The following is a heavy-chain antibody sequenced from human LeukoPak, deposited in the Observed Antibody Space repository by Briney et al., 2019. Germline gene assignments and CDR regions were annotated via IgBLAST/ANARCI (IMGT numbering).Heavy chain of an antibody. J-gene: IGHJ4*02. CDR2: ISGYNGNT. D-gene: IGHD4/OR15-4a*01. CDR3: ARDFIYGGRLFDY. V-gene: IGHV1-18*01. Sequence: ASVKVSCKASGGTFNNYAISWVRQAPGQGLEWMGWISGYNGNTNYARKLQGRVTLTTEISTNTAYMELRSLRSDDTAVYYCARDFIYGGRLFDYWAQGTLVTVSS. CDR1: GGTFNNYA.